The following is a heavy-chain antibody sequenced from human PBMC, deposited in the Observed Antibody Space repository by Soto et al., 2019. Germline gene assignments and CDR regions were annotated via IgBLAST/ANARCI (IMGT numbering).Heavy chain of an antibody. D-gene: IGHD3-22*01. J-gene: IGHJ4*02. V-gene: IGHV3-30*01. CDR2: MSPGGNSQ. CDR1: EVTSNIYA. CDR3: ASGAAFYYDTSRY. Sequence: PGVPLTLSCGAPEVTSNIYALHWNSKAPGEGLEWVAVMSPGGNSQYYADSVKGRFTISRDTSKSTLYLQMTSLRPEDTAVYYCASGAAFYYDTSRYWGQGTLVTVSS.